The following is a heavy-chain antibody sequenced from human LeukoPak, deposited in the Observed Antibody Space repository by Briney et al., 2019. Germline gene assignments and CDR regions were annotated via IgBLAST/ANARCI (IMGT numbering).Heavy chain of an antibody. V-gene: IGHV3-23*01. CDR2: ISGSDGST. Sequence: GGSLRLSCAASGFTFSSYAMTWVRQAPDKGLEWVSAISGSDGSTYYADSVKGRFTISRDDSHNTLYLQMNSLSAEDTAVYYCAKVETSGGANCYALDYWGQGTLVTVSS. J-gene: IGHJ4*02. CDR1: GFTFSSYA. D-gene: IGHD2-2*01. CDR3: AKVETSGGANCYALDY.